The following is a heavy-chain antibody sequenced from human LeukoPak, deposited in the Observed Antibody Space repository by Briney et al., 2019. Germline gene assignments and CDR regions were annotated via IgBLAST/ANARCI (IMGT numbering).Heavy chain of an antibody. CDR1: GGSISSYY. Sequence: PSETLSLTCTVSGGSISSYYWRWIRQPAGKGLEWIGRIYTSGSTNYNPSLKSRVTISVDTSKNQFSLNLNSVTAADTAVYYCARDPRHEGDFWGATNWFDPWGQGTLVTVSS. J-gene: IGHJ5*02. D-gene: IGHD3-3*01. CDR3: ARDPRHEGDFWGATNWFDP. CDR2: IYTSGST. V-gene: IGHV4-4*07.